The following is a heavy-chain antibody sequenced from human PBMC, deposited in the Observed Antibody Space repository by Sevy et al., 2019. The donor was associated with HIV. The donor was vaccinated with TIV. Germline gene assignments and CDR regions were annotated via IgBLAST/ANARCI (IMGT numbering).Heavy chain of an antibody. Sequence: ASVKVSCKASGYNIKNYAINWVRQAPGQWLEWMGWINTNTGNPTYAQASKGRFVFSLDTSVSTAYLQITSLEAEDTAIYFCASPFLYSNAPEADYWGKGTLVTVSS. D-gene: IGHD5-18*01. CDR1: GYNIKNYA. V-gene: IGHV7-4-1*02. CDR3: ASPFLYSNAPEADY. CDR2: INTNTGNP. J-gene: IGHJ4*02.